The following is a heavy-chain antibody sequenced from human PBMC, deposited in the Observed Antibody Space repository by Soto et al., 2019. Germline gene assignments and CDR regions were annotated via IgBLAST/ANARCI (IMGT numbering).Heavy chain of an antibody. CDR3: ARGRQLVRGLVYYFGY. D-gene: IGHD6-13*01. J-gene: IGHJ4*02. CDR2: INHSGST. V-gene: IGHV4-34*01. CDR1: GGSFSGYY. Sequence: SETLSLTCAVYGGSFSGYYWSWIRQPPGKGLEWIGEINHSGSTNYNPSLKSRVTISVDTSKNQFSLKLSSVTAAGTAVYYCARGRQLVRGLVYYFGYWGQGTLVTVSS.